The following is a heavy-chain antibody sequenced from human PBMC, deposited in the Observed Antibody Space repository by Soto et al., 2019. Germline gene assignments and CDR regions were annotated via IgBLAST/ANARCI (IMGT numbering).Heavy chain of an antibody. D-gene: IGHD1-26*01. CDR3: AREGGIVGATAADY. J-gene: IGHJ4*02. Sequence: QVQLQESGPGLVKPSQTLSLTCTVSGGSISSAVYYWSWIRQHPGKGLEWIGYIYYSGSTYYNPSFKSRVTIAVDTSKNQFFLQLSSVTAADTAVYYCAREGGIVGATAADYWGQGTLVTVSS. CDR2: IYYSGST. CDR1: GGSISSAVYY. V-gene: IGHV4-31*03.